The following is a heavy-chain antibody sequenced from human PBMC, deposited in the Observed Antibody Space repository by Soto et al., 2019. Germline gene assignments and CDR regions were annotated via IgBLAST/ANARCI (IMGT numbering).Heavy chain of an antibody. CDR3: ARDHHDFWSGYYPTGGYYGMDV. D-gene: IGHD3-3*01. J-gene: IGHJ6*02. V-gene: IGHV3-30*03. CDR2: ISYDGNK. CDR1: GFTFSSYG. Sequence: QVQLVESGGGVVQPGRSLRLSCAASGFTFSSYGMHWVRQAPGKGLEWVAVISYDGNKYYADSVKGRFTISRDNSKNTLYLQMNSLRAEDTAVYYCARDHHDFWSGYYPTGGYYGMDVWGQGTTVTVSS.